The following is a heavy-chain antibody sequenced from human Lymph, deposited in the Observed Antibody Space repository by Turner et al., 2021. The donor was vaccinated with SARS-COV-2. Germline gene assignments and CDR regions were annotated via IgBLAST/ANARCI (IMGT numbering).Heavy chain of an antibody. Sequence: EVQLVESGGGLVKPGGSLSLSCAASGFTFSTYSMNWVRQAPGKGLEWISSISSSSSYIYYADSVKGRFTISRDDAKISLYLQMNSLRAEDTAVYYCARDIPTTADYFDYWGQGTLVTVSS. D-gene: IGHD4-17*01. CDR2: ISSSSSYI. V-gene: IGHV3-21*01. CDR3: ARDIPTTADYFDY. CDR1: GFTFSTYS. J-gene: IGHJ4*02.